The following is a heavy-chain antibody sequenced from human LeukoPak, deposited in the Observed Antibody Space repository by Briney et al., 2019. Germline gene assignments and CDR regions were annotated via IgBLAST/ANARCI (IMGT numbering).Heavy chain of an antibody. V-gene: IGHV3-33*08. Sequence: GGSLRLSCAASGFTFHDYTMHWVRRAPGKGLEWVAVIWYDGSNKYYPDSVKGRFTISRDNSKNTLYLQMNSLRVEDTAVYYCARDPAGKYSSSWFDYWGQGTLVTVSS. J-gene: IGHJ4*02. D-gene: IGHD6-13*01. CDR3: ARDPAGKYSSSWFDY. CDR2: IWYDGSNK. CDR1: GFTFHDYT.